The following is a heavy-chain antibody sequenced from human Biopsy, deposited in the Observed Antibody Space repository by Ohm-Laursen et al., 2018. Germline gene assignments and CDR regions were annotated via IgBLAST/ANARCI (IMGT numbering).Heavy chain of an antibody. CDR1: GYTFTGYH. CDR3: TRGGYYYDSLAYYYWFDP. J-gene: IGHJ5*02. CDR2: INAKTGDT. D-gene: IGHD3-22*01. Sequence: SVKVSCKTSGYTFTGYHVHWVRQAPGQGLEWMGWINAKTGDTNYAQKFQGRVTMTRDTSISTAYVDLSSLRSDDTAVYYCTRGGYYYDSLAYYYWFDPWGQGTLVTVSS. V-gene: IGHV1-2*02.